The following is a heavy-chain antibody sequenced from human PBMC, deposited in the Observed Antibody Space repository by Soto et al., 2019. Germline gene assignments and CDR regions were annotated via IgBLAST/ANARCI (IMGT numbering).Heavy chain of an antibody. D-gene: IGHD6-13*01. Sequence: GASVKVSCKASGYTFITYYIHWVRQAPGQGLEWMGIINPRSGKTTYAQKFQGRVTMTRDTSASTAYMEVSSLRSEDTAIYFCAREASVSSRAPPLDSWGPGTPVTVSS. CDR2: INPRSGKT. V-gene: IGHV1-46*01. CDR3: AREASVSSRAPPLDS. J-gene: IGHJ4*02. CDR1: GYTFITYY.